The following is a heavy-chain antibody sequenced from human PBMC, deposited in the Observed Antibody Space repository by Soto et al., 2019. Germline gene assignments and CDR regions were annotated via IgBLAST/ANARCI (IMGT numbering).Heavy chain of an antibody. CDR2: ISSTTNYV. Sequence: GGSLRLSCAASGFTFSSYGMHWVRQAPGKGLEWVSSISSTTNYVYYADSMKGRFTVSRDNAKNSVYLEMNSLSAEDTAVYYCSRESEDLTSNFDYWGQGTLVTVSS. V-gene: IGHV3-21*01. CDR3: SRESEDLTSNFDY. CDR1: GFTFSSYG. J-gene: IGHJ4*02.